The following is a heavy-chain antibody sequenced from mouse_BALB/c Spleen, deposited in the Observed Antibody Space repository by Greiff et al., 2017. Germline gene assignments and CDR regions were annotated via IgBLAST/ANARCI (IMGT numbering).Heavy chain of an antibody. V-gene: IGHV1-55*01. D-gene: IGHD1-1*02. CDR3: ARENGSNDGDYFDY. CDR1: GYNFTSYW. J-gene: IGHJ2*01. CDR2: IYPGSGST. Sequence: QVQLQQPGAELVKPGTSVKLSCKASGYNFTSYWINWVKLRPGQGLEWIGDIYPGSGSTNYNEKFKSKATLTVDTSSSTAYMQLSSLASEDSALYYCARENGSNDGDYFDYWGQGTTLTVSS.